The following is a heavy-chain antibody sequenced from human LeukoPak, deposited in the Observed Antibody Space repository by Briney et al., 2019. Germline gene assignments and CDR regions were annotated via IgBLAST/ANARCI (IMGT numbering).Heavy chain of an antibody. D-gene: IGHD3-22*01. CDR2: FSGSGGST. J-gene: IGHJ4*02. CDR3: AKDPTHYRVWDDYDSTVLSY. Sequence: GGSLRLSCAASGFTFSSYGMSWVRQAPGKGLEWVSTFSGSGGSTYYADSVKGRFTISRDNSKNTLYLQMNSLRAADTAVYYCAKDPTHYRVWDDYDSTVLSYWGQGTLVTVSS. V-gene: IGHV3-23*01. CDR1: GFTFSSYG.